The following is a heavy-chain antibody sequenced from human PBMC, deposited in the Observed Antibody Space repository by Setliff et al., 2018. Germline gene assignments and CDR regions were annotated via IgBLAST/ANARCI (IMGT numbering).Heavy chain of an antibody. V-gene: IGHV1-69*13. Sequence: GASVKVSCKSSADTFSKYGVSWVRQAPGQGLEWVGAFIPIFGTANYAQKFLGRVTITADEDAYIAYMDLRSLTSDDTAKYYCARHPSSHQYDGRGYKLRPDFDLWGQGTQVTVSS. CDR1: ADTFSKYG. CDR3: ARHPSSHQYDGRGYKLRPDFDL. D-gene: IGHD3-22*01. CDR2: FIPIFGTA. J-gene: IGHJ4*02.